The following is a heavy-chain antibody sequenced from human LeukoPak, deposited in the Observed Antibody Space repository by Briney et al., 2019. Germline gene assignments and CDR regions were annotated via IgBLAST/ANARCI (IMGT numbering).Heavy chain of an antibody. D-gene: IGHD3-22*01. CDR2: ISSSSSYI. Sequence: GGSLRLSCAASGFTFSDYSMNWVRQAPGKGLEWVSSISSSSSYIYYADSVKGRFTISRDNAKNSLYLQMNSLRAEDTAVYYCARDLLGYNYHYMDVWGKGTTVTVSS. CDR1: GFTFSDYS. V-gene: IGHV3-21*01. CDR3: ARDLLGYNYHYMDV. J-gene: IGHJ6*03.